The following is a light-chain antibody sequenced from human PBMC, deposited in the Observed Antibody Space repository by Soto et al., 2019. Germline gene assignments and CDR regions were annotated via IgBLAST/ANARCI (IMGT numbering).Light chain of an antibody. Sequence: DIQMTQSPSFVSASVGDRVTITCRASQPISNWLAWYQQKPGKAPKLLIYVASALHSGVPSRFSGSGSGTEFTLTISSLQPEDFATYDCQQANSFPITFGQGTRLEIK. CDR1: QPISNW. V-gene: IGKV1-12*01. CDR2: VAS. J-gene: IGKJ5*01. CDR3: QQANSFPIT.